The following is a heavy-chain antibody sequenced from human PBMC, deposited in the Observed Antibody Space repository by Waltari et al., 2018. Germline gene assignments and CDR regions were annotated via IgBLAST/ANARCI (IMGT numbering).Heavy chain of an antibody. CDR2: ISSSSSYI. D-gene: IGHD1-26*01. J-gene: IGHJ6*02. V-gene: IGHV3-21*01. CDR1: GFTFSRYG. Sequence: EVQLVESGGGLVKPGGSLRLSCAASGFTFSRYGMNWVRQAPGKGLEWVSCISSSSSYIYYADSVKGRFTISRDNAKNSLYLEMNSLRDEDTAVYYCARGVGGSAGWYYYGMDVWGQGTTVTVSS. CDR3: ARGVGGSAGWYYYGMDV.